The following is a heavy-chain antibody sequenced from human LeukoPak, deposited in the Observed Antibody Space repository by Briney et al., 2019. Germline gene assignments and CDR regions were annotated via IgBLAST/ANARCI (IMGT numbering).Heavy chain of an antibody. CDR1: GYTFTGYY. CDR3: ARESIAARPRYFDL. CDR2: INPNSGGT. J-gene: IGHJ2*01. V-gene: IGHV1-2*02. Sequence: ASVKVSCKASGYTFTGYYMHWVRQAPGQGLEWMGWINPNSGGTNCAQKFQGRVTMTRGTSISSAYMELSRLRSDDTAVYYCARESIAARPRYFDLWGRGTLVTVSS. D-gene: IGHD6-6*01.